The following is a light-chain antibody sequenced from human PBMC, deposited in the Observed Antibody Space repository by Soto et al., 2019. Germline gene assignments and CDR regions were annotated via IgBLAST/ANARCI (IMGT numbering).Light chain of an antibody. Sequence: DIVLTQSPATLSLSPGERATLSCRASQSVTTYLAWYQHKPGQAPRLLIYDASKRATGIPARFSGSGSGTDFTLTISSLGPEDFAVYHCQQRSNWPLTFGGGTRVEI. V-gene: IGKV3-11*01. CDR3: QQRSNWPLT. CDR1: QSVTTY. J-gene: IGKJ4*01. CDR2: DAS.